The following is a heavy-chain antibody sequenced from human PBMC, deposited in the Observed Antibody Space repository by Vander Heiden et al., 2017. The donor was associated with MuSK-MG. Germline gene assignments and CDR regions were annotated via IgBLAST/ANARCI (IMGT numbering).Heavy chain of an antibody. D-gene: IGHD1-26*01. CDR3: AKDVWVGATSFDY. CDR1: GFTFSSYA. CDR2: ISGSGGST. V-gene: IGHV3-23*01. Sequence: EVQLLESGGGLVQPGGSLRLSCAASGFTFSSYALSWVRQAPGKGLEWVSAISGSGGSTYYADSVKGRFTISRDNSKNKLYLQMKRLRDEDTAVYYCAKDVWVGATSFDYWGQGTLVKVS. J-gene: IGHJ4*02.